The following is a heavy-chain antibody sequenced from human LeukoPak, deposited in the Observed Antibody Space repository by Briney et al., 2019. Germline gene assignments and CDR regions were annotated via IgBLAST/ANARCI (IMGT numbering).Heavy chain of an antibody. CDR2: IYYSGST. V-gene: IGHV4-59*01. Sequence: PSETLSLTCTVSGGSISSYYWSWIRQPPGKGLEWIGYIYYSGSTNYNPSLKSRVTISVDTSKNQFSLKLSSVTAADTAVYYCARGGLRTVTFDYWGQGTLVTVSS. J-gene: IGHJ4*02. CDR3: ARGGLRTVTFDY. CDR1: GGSISSYY. D-gene: IGHD4-17*01.